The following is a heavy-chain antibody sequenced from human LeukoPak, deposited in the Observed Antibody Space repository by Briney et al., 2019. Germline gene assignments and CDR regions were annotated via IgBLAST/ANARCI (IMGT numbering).Heavy chain of an antibody. CDR2: IYYSGST. CDR1: GGSISSSSYY. D-gene: IGHD6-19*01. CDR3: ARRAVAGRYYGMDV. V-gene: IGHV4-39*01. J-gene: IGHJ6*02. Sequence: SETLSLTCTVAGGSISSSSYYWGWIRQPPGKGLEWIGSIYYSGSTYYNPSLKSRVTISVDTSKNQFSLKLSSVTAADTAVYYCARRAVAGRYYGMDVWGQGTTVTVSS.